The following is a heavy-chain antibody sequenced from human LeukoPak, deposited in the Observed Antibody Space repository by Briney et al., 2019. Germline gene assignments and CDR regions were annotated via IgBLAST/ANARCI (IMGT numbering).Heavy chain of an antibody. CDR2: IYYSGST. Sequence: SETLSLTCTVSGGSISSYYWSWIRQPPGKGLEWIGYIYYSGSTNYNPSLKSRVTISVDTSKNQFSLKLSSVTAADTAVYYCARLTAYYYMDVWGKGITVTVSS. V-gene: IGHV4-59*01. CDR3: ARLTAYYYMDV. D-gene: IGHD5-18*01. J-gene: IGHJ6*03. CDR1: GGSISSYY.